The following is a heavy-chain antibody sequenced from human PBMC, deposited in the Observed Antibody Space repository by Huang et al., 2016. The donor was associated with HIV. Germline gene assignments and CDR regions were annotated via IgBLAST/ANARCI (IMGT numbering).Heavy chain of an antibody. CDR1: GFSFSNYA. J-gene: IGHJ3*02. Sequence: QGQLVESGGGVVRPGRSLRLSCAASGFSFSNYAMNWVRQAPGKRLDWVTFISNDGTTTYYANSVKGRFTIARDNFKNTLYLQMNRLRGDDTAVYYCTREYTVAGAFDIWGQGTMVTVSS. CDR3: TREYTVAGAFDI. CDR2: ISNDGTTT. D-gene: IGHD5-12*01. V-gene: IGHV3-30-3*01.